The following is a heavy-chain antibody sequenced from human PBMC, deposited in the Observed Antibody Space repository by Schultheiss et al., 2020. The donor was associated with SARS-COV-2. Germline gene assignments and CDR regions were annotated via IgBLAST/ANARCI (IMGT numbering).Heavy chain of an antibody. V-gene: IGHV4-4*07. D-gene: IGHD6-6*01. CDR2: IYTSGST. J-gene: IGHJ3*02. Sequence: SETLSLTCTVSGGSISSYYWSWIRQPAGKGLEWIGRIYTSGSTNYNPSLKSRVTMSVDTSKNQFSLKLSSVTAADTAVYYCARHLGAARTTDDAFDIWGQGTMVTVSS. CDR1: GGSISSYY. CDR3: ARHLGAARTTDDAFDI.